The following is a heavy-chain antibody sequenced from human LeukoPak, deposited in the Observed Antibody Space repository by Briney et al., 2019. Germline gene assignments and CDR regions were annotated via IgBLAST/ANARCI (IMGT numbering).Heavy chain of an antibody. CDR3: ARVRTGYYDILTGYSNWFDP. D-gene: IGHD3-9*01. Sequence: ASVKVSCKASGYTFNGYYMHWVRQAPGQGLEWMGWINPNSGGTNYAQKFQGRVTMTRDTSISTAYMELSRLRSDDTAVYYCARVRTGYYDILTGYSNWFDPWGQGTLVTVSS. V-gene: IGHV1-2*02. CDR2: INPNSGGT. J-gene: IGHJ5*02. CDR1: GYTFNGYY.